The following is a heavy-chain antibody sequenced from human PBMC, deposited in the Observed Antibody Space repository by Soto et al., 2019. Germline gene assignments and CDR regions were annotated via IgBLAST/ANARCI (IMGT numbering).Heavy chain of an antibody. V-gene: IGHV3-7*01. J-gene: IGHJ4*02. CDR1: GFAFSSYY. D-gene: IGHD4-17*01. Sequence: EVKLVESGGGLVQPGGSLRLSCAASGFAFSSYYMSWVRQAPGKGLDWVANIKQDEREKNYLDSVKGRFTISRDDAKNSLYLQMNSLRVDDTAVYYCAREKRANGYFDYWGQGTLVTVSS. CDR3: AREKRANGYFDY. CDR2: IKQDEREK.